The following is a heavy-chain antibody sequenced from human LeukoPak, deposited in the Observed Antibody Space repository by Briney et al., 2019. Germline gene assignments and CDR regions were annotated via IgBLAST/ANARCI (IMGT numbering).Heavy chain of an antibody. V-gene: IGHV4-59*01. CDR1: GGSISSYY. J-gene: IGHJ6*02. Sequence: SETLSLTCTVSGGSISSYYWSWIRQPPGKGLEWIGYIYYSGSTNYNPSLMSRVTISIDTSKNQFSLKLSSVIAADTAVYYCARGAAVAGTGLSSQQYYHGMDVWGQGTTVTVSS. CDR3: ARGAAVAGTGLSSQQYYHGMDV. D-gene: IGHD6-19*01. CDR2: IYYSGST.